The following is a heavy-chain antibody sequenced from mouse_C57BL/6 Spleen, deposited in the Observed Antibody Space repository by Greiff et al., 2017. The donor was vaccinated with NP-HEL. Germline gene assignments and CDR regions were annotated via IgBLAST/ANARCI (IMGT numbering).Heavy chain of an antibody. Sequence: QVQLQQSGPGLVAPSQSLSITCTVSGFSLTSYAISWVRQPPGKGLEWLGVIWTGGGTNYNSARKSRLSISKDNSKSQVFLKMNSLQTADTARYDCARKSLTGSWYFDVWGTGTTVTVSS. D-gene: IGHD4-1*01. V-gene: IGHV2-9-1*01. CDR3: ARKSLTGSWYFDV. CDR1: GFSLTSYA. J-gene: IGHJ1*03. CDR2: IWTGGGT.